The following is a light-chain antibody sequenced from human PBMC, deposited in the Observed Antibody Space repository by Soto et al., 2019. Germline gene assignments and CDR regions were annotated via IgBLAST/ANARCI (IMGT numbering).Light chain of an antibody. J-gene: IGKJ4*01. CDR3: QQSYSTPLT. CDR1: QSLSSY. V-gene: IGKV1-39*01. CDR2: AAS. Sequence: DIQMTQSPSSLSASVGDRVTITCRASQSLSSYLNWYQQKPGKAPNLLIYAASSLQSGVPSRFSGSGSGTDFTLTISSLQPEDFATYYCQQSYSTPLTFGGGTKVEIK.